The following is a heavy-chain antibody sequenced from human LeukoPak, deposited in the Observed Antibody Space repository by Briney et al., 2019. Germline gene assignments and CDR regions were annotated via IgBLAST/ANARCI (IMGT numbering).Heavy chain of an antibody. Sequence: ASVKVSCKASGYTFTSYGISWVRQAPGQGLEWMGLISAYNGNTNYAQKLQGRVTMTTDTSTSTAYMELRSLRSDDTAVYYCARYIVLMVYAFYGMDVWGQGATVTVSS. CDR1: GYTFTSYG. CDR2: ISAYNGNT. V-gene: IGHV1-18*01. D-gene: IGHD2-8*01. CDR3: ARYIVLMVYAFYGMDV. J-gene: IGHJ6*02.